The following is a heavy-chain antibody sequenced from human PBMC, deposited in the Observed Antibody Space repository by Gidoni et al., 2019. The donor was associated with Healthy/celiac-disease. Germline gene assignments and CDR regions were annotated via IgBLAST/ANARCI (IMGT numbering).Heavy chain of an antibody. Sequence: AASGFTFSSYWMSWVRQAPGKGLEWVANIKPDGSEKYYVDSVKGRFTISRDNAKNSLYLQMNSLRAEDTAVYYCARGKRYFDYWGQGTLVTVSS. CDR1: GFTFSSYW. J-gene: IGHJ4*02. CDR3: ARGKRYFDY. CDR2: IKPDGSEK. V-gene: IGHV3-7*01.